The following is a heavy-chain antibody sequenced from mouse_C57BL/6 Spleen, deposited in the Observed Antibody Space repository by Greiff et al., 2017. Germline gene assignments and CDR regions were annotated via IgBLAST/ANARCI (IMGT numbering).Heavy chain of an antibody. D-gene: IGHD4-1*01. CDR2: IDPSDSYT. CDR1: GYTFTSYW. CDR3: ARALTGTSYAMDY. V-gene: IGHV1-69*01. Sequence: QVQLQQPGAELVMPGASVKLSCKASGYTFTSYWMHWVKQRPGQGLEWIGEIDPSDSYTNYNQKFKGKSTLTVDKSSSTAYMQLNSLTSVDSAVYYCARALTGTSYAMDYWGQGTSVTVSS. J-gene: IGHJ4*01.